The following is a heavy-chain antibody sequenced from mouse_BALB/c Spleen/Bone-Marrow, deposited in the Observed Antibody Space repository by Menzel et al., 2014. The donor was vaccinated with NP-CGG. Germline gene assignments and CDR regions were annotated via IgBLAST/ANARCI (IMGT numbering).Heavy chain of an antibody. CDR2: INPSNGGT. J-gene: IGHJ1*01. CDR1: GYSFTNYY. V-gene: IGHV1S81*02. CDR3: TRTPNVYWYCDV. Sequence: VQLQQSGAELVKPGASVKLSCKASGYSFTNYYMYWVKRRPGQGLEWIGEINPSNGGTNFNEKFKNKATLTVDKSSSTAYMQLSSLKSEDSAVDYCTRTPNVYWYCDVWGAETSVNVPS.